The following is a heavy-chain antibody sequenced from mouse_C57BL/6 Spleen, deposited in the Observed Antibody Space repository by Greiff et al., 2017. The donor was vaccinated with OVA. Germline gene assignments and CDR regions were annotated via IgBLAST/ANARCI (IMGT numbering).Heavy chain of an antibody. J-gene: IGHJ1*03. Sequence: QVPLKQSGAELVRPGASVTLSCKASGYTFTDYEMHWVKQTPVHGLEWIGAIDPETGGTAYNQKFKGKAILTADKSSSTAYMELRSLTSEDSAVYYCTSRLGRYFDVWGTGTTVTVSS. CDR3: TSRLGRYFDV. CDR1: GYTFTDYE. D-gene: IGHD4-1*01. CDR2: IDPETGGT. V-gene: IGHV1-15*01.